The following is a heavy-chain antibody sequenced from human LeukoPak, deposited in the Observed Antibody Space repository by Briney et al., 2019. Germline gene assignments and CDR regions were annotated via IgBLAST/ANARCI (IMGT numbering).Heavy chain of an antibody. CDR3: TFGSGSYYVNYYYYYMDV. CDR1: GFTFSSYG. CDR2: ISGSGGST. V-gene: IGHV3-23*01. J-gene: IGHJ6*03. Sequence: GGTLRLSCAASGFTFSSYGMSWVRQAPGKGLEWVSAISGSGGSTYYADSVKGRFTISRDDSKSIAYLQMNSLKTEDTAVYYCTFGSGSYYVNYYYYYMDVWGKGTTVTISS. D-gene: IGHD3-10*01.